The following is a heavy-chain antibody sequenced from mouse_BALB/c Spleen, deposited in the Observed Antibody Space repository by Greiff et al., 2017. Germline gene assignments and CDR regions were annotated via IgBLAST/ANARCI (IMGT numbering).Heavy chain of an antibody. D-gene: IGHD1-1*01. Sequence: EVKLMESGPSLVKPSQTLSLTCSVTGDSITSGYWNWVRKFPGNKLEYIGYISYSGGTYYNPSLKSRISITRDTSKNQYYLLLNPVTTEDSATYYCGRSRDGGYWYFDVWGAGTTVTVSS. CDR2: ISYSGGT. V-gene: IGHV3-8*02. CDR3: GRSRDGGYWYFDV. J-gene: IGHJ1*01. CDR1: GDSITSGY.